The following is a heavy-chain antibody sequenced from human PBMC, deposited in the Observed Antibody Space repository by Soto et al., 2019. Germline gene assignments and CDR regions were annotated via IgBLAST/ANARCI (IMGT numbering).Heavy chain of an antibody. CDR3: XXXXWEFDP. D-gene: IGHD1-26*01. Sequence: QVQLVQSGAEVKKPGASVKVSCKASGYTFSSYGISWVRQAPGQGLEWMGWISAYNGNTNYAQNLQGRVTMTTDTSTSTAYMELRSLRSDXXAVXXXXXXXWEFDPWGQGTLVTVSS. V-gene: IGHV1-18*01. CDR1: GYTFSSYG. CDR2: ISAYNGNT. J-gene: IGHJ5*02.